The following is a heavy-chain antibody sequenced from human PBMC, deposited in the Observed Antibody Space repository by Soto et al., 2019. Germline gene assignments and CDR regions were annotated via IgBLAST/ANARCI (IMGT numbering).Heavy chain of an antibody. V-gene: IGHV3-33*01. D-gene: IGHD3-16*01. CDR3: AREGEAIEEAFDI. CDR1: GFTFSSYG. CDR2: IWYDGSNK. J-gene: IGHJ3*02. Sequence: QVQLVESGGGVVQPGRSLRLSCAASGFTFSSYGMHWVRQAPGKGLEWVAVIWYDGSNKYYADSVKGRFTISRDNSKNTLYLQMNSLRAEDTAVYYCAREGEAIEEAFDIWGQGTMVTVSS.